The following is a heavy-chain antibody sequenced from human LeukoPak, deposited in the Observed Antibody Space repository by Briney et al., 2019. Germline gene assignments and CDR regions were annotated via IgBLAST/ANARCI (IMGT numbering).Heavy chain of an antibody. CDR2: ISGSDGST. CDR3: ARDPPVAGPHSDR. V-gene: IGHV3-23*01. D-gene: IGHD6-19*01. J-gene: IGHJ5*02. Sequence: PGGSLRLSCATSGFTFSSYTMNWVRQAPGKGLEWVSGISGSDGSTYYADSVKGRFTISRDNSKNTLYLQMNSRRVEDTAVYCCARDPPVAGPHSDRWGQGTLVTVSS. CDR1: GFTFSSYT.